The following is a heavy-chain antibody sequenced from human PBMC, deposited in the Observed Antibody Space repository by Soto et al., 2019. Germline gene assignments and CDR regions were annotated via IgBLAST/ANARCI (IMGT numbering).Heavy chain of an antibody. CDR2: IRTSGDT. CDR3: ARGALFSSGWFVGN. V-gene: IGHV3-13*04. D-gene: IGHD6-13*01. J-gene: IGHJ4*02. Sequence: EVQLVESGGGLVQPGGSLRLSCAASGFTISNYDMHWVRQVTGEGLEWVSTIRTSGDTYYPDSVKGRFTISRENAKNSLYLQVNSRRAGDTAVYYCARGALFSSGWFVGNWGQGTLVTVSS. CDR1: GFTISNYD.